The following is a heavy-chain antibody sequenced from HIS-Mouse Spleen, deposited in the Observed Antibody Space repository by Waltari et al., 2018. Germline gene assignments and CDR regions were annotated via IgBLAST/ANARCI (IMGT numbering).Heavy chain of an antibody. J-gene: IGHJ4*02. Sequence: QVQLVESGGGVVQPGRSLSLSCAASGFTFRSYAMHWVRQAPGKGLGWVAVISYDGSNKYYADSVKGRFTISRDNSKNTLYLQMNSLRAEDTAVYYCARRYSGYDLGYWGQGTLVTVSS. V-gene: IGHV3-30*04. CDR2: ISYDGSNK. CDR3: ARRYSGYDLGY. CDR1: GFTFRSYA. D-gene: IGHD5-12*01.